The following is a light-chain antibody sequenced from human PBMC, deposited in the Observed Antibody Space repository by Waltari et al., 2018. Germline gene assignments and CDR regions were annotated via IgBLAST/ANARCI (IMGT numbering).Light chain of an antibody. J-gene: IGLJ3*02. Sequence: SYVLTQPPSVSVAPGKTARITCGGNNIGSKSVHWYQQKPGQAPVLVIYYDSDRPSGIPERFSGSNSGNTATLTISRVEAGDEADYYCQGWDSGSDHPVFGGGTKLTVL. CDR1: NIGSKS. CDR2: YDS. V-gene: IGLV3-21*04. CDR3: QGWDSGSDHPV.